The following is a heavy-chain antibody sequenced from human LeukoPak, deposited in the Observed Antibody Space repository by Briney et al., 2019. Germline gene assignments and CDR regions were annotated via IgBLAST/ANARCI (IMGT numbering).Heavy chain of an antibody. D-gene: IGHD1-26*01. V-gene: IGHV5-51*01. Sequence: GESLKISCKGSGYSFTSYWIGWVRQMPGKGLGWMGIIYPGDSDTRYSPSFQGQVTISADKSISTAYLQWSSLKASDTAMYYCARTILGVGATSTYAFDIWGQGTMVTVSS. CDR2: IYPGDSDT. CDR1: GYSFTSYW. J-gene: IGHJ3*02. CDR3: ARTILGVGATSTYAFDI.